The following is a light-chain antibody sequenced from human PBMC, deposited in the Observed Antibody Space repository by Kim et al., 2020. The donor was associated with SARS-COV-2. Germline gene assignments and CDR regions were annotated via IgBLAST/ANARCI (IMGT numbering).Light chain of an antibody. CDR1: SGHSSYA. Sequence: QLVLTQSPSASASLGASVTLTCTLSSGHSSYAIAWHQQQPEKGPRYLMKLNSDGSHSKGDGIPDRFSGSSSGAERYLTISSLQSEDEADYYCQTWGTGIGFGGGTKLTVL. CDR2: LNSDGSH. J-gene: IGLJ3*02. CDR3: QTWGTGIG. V-gene: IGLV4-69*01.